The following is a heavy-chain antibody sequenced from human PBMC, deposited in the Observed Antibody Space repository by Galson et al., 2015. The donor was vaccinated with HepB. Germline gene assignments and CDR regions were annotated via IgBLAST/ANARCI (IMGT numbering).Heavy chain of an antibody. V-gene: IGHV4-34*01. D-gene: IGHD3-22*01. J-gene: IGHJ4*02. Sequence: SETLSLTCAVYGGSFSGYYWSWIRQPPGKGLEWIGEINHSGSTNYNPSLKSRVTISVDTSKNQFSLKLSSVTAADTAVYYCARGRHYDSSGYYYYFDYWGQGTLVTVSS. CDR1: GGSFSGYY. CDR3: ARGRHYDSSGYYYYFDY. CDR2: INHSGST.